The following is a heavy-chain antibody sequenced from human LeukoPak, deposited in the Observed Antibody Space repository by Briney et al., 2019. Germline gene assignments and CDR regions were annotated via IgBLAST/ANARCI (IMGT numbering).Heavy chain of an antibody. Sequence: SQTLSLTCTVSGGSISSGSYYWSWIRQPAGKGLEWIGRIYTSGSTNYNPSLKSRVTISVGTSKNQFSLKLSSVTAADTAVYYCARTIVVVPAAMNWFDPWGQGTLVTVSS. CDR3: ARTIVVVPAAMNWFDP. D-gene: IGHD2-2*01. J-gene: IGHJ5*02. CDR1: GGSISSGSYY. V-gene: IGHV4-61*02. CDR2: IYTSGST.